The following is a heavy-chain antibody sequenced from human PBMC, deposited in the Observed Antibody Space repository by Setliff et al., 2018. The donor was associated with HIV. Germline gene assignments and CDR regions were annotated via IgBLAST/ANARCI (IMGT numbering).Heavy chain of an antibody. D-gene: IGHD6-13*01. J-gene: IGHJ5*02. Sequence: PGGSLRLSCAASGFTFSSYGMHWVRQAPGKGLEWVAFIRYDGSNKYYADSVKGRFTISRDNSKNTLYLQMNSLRAEDTAVYYCAKVPAAGHNWFDPWGQGTLVTVSS. CDR1: GFTFSSYG. V-gene: IGHV3-30*02. CDR3: AKVPAAGHNWFDP. CDR2: IRYDGSNK.